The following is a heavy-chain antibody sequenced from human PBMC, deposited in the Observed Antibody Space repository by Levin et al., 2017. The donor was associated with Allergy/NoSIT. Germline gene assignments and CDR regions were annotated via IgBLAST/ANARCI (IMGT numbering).Heavy chain of an antibody. V-gene: IGHV3-53*01. D-gene: IGHD3-16*01. Sequence: GESLKISCAASGFTVSSNYMSWVRQAPGKGLEWVSVIYSGGSTYYADSVKGRFTISRDNSKNTLYLQMNSLRAEDTAVYYCASSSRDWGTHYYGMDVWGQGTTVTVSS. CDR2: IYSGGST. CDR3: ASSSRDWGTHYYGMDV. J-gene: IGHJ6*02. CDR1: GFTVSSNY.